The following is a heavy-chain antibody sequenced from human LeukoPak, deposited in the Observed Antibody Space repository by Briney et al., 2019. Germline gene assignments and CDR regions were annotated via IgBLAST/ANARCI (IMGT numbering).Heavy chain of an antibody. J-gene: IGHJ6*02. Sequence: TGGSLRLSCVASGFTFSHSWMTWVRQAPGKGLEWVGHIKEDGSSQNYADSVKGRFTISRDNAKSSLHLQMNGLRAEDTAVYYCAKEGSPMVATTMDVWGQGTTVTVPS. V-gene: IGHV3-7*01. CDR2: IKEDGSSQ. CDR1: GFTFSHSW. D-gene: IGHD5-12*01. CDR3: AKEGSPMVATTMDV.